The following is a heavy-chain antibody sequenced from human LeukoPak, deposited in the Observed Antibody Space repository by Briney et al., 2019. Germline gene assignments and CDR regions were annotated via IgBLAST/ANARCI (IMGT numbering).Heavy chain of an antibody. Sequence: GASVKVSCKASGYTFTGYYMHWVRQAPGQGLEWMGWINPNSGGTNYAQKFQGRVTMTRDTSISTAYMELSRLRSDDTAVYYCARSMTVTIFGVIEFDPWGQGTLVTVSS. D-gene: IGHD3-3*01. CDR2: INPNSGGT. V-gene: IGHV1-2*02. CDR1: GYTFTGYY. CDR3: ARSMTVTIFGVIEFDP. J-gene: IGHJ5*02.